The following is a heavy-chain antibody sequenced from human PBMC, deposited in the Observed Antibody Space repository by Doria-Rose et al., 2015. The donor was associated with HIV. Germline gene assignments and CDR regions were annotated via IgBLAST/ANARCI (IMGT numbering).Heavy chain of an antibody. D-gene: IGHD3-10*01. J-gene: IGHJ4*02. Sequence: QVQLQESGPGLVRPSQTLSLTCTVSGDSISSGDSFWSWIRQPPGKGPEWIGHISSSGTTYYYPSLRGRLTISLDVSKTQFSLNLNSVTAADTAVYYCARARNYGFPHFFDFWGQGTLVIVSS. CDR3: ARARNYGFPHFFDF. CDR1: GDSISSGDSF. V-gene: IGHV4-30-4*01. CDR2: ISSSGTT.